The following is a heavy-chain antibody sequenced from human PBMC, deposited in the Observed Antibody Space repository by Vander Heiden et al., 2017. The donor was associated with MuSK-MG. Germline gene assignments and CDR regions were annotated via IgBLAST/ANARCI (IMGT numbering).Heavy chain of an antibody. D-gene: IGHD3-22*01. V-gene: IGHV4-38-2*01. CDR1: GYSISSGYY. CDR3: ARRTFDYDSSGSVSWFDP. Sequence: QVQLQESGPGLVKPSETLSLTCAVSGYSISSGYYWGWIRQPPGKGLEWIGSIYHSGSTYYNPSLKSRVTISVDTSKNQFSLKLSSVTAADTAVYYCARRTFDYDSSGSVSWFDPWGQGTLVTVSS. J-gene: IGHJ5*02. CDR2: IYHSGST.